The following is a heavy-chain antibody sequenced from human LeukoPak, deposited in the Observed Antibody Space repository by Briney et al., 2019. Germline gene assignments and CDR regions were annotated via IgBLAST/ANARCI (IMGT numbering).Heavy chain of an antibody. D-gene: IGHD3-22*01. V-gene: IGHV1-18*01. CDR2: ISAYNGNT. Sequence: ASVKVSCKASGDTFTSYGISWVRQAPGQGLEWMGWISAYNGNTNYAQKLQGRVTMTTDTSTSTAYMELRSLRSDDTAVYYCARGLGIAVVLAFDIWGQGTMVTVSS. CDR3: ARGLGIAVVLAFDI. J-gene: IGHJ3*02. CDR1: GDTFTSYG.